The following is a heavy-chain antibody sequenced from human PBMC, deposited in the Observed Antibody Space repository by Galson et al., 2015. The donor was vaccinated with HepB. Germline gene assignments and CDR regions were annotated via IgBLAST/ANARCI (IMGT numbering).Heavy chain of an antibody. J-gene: IGHJ3*02. CDR2: ISTYSGNT. Sequence: SVKVSCKXSGYTFTSSGISWVRQAPGQGLEWMGWISTYSGNTNYAQKLLDRVTMTTDTSTTTAYMELRSLRSDDTAVYYCVRDKDHAFDIWGQGTMVAVSS. CDR3: VRDKDHAFDI. CDR1: GYTFTSSG. V-gene: IGHV1-18*01.